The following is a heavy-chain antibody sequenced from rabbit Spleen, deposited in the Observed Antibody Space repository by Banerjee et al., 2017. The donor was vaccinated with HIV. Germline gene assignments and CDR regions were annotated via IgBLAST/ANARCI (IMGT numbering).Heavy chain of an antibody. Sequence: QEQLEESGGGLVKPGGTLTLTCKASGIDFSNYYYMYWVRQAPGKGLELIAWIYTRDGSTYYASWVNGRFPISSDNAQSTVDLKMTSLTAADTATYFCARAIVPWLGLTRLDLWVPGTLVTVS. V-gene: IGHV1S43*01. CDR3: ARAIVPWLGLTRLDL. CDR1: GIDFSNYYY. CDR2: IYTRDGST. D-gene: IGHD4-1*01. J-gene: IGHJ3*01.